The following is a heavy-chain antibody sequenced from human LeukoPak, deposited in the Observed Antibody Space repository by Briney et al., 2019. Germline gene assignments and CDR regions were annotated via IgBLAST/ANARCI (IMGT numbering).Heavy chain of an antibody. V-gene: IGHV4-34*01. J-gene: IGHJ4*02. CDR1: GGSFSGYY. D-gene: IGHD5-12*01. CDR2: INHSGST. CDR3: ARGPGLIGYSGCLDY. Sequence: SETLSLTCAVYGGSFSGYYWSWIRQPPGKGLEWIGEINHSGSTNYNPSLKSRVTISVDTSKNQFSLKLSSVTAADTAVYYCARGPGLIGYSGCLDYWGQGTLVTVSS.